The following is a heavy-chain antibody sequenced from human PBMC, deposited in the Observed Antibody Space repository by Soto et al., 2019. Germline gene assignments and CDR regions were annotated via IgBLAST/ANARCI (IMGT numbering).Heavy chain of an antibody. CDR3: APKGGGDRILDY. D-gene: IGHD3-16*01. CDR2: IYWDDAK. V-gene: IGHV2-5*02. Sequence: QITLKESGPTLVKPTQTLTLTCTFSGFSLSASGVGVGWIRQPPGKALEWLAIIYWDDAKHYRPSLKRSLTITKDTSKNQVVLTMTNMDPVDTATYYCAPKGGGDRILDYWGQGTLVTVSS. CDR1: GFSLSASGVG. J-gene: IGHJ4*02.